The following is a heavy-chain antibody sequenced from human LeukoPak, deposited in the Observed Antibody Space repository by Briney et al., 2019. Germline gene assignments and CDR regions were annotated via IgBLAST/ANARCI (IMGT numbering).Heavy chain of an antibody. J-gene: IGHJ3*02. V-gene: IGHV1-2*04. CDR2: INPNSGGT. D-gene: IGHD3-10*01. CDR3: ARAHLYYYGSGSPDAFDI. CDR1: GYTFTGYY. Sequence: ASVKVSCKASGYTFTGYYMHWVRQAPGQGLEWMGWINPNSGGTSYAQKFQGWVTMTRDTSISTAYMELSRLRSDDTAVYYCARAHLYYYGSGSPDAFDIWGQGTMVTVSS.